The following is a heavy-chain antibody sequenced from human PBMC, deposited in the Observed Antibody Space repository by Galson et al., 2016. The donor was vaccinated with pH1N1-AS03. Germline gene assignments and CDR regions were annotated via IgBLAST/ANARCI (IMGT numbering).Heavy chain of an antibody. CDR2: ISGNGFST. Sequence: PRLSCAASGFTFSSYAMFWVRQAPGKGLEYVSAISGNGFSTYYASSVKDRFTISRDNSKNTLFLQMGSLRPEDMAVYYCARGPVSYSNYWFPPPDYWGQGTLVTVSS. V-gene: IGHV3-64*01. D-gene: IGHD6-13*01. CDR3: ARGPVSYSNYWFPPPDY. J-gene: IGHJ4*02. CDR1: GFTFSSYA.